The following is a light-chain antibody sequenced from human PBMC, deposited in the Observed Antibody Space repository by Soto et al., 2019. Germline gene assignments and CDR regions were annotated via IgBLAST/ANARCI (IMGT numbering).Light chain of an antibody. J-gene: IGKJ2*01. V-gene: IGKV3-20*01. CDR2: ATS. CDR1: QSVSSSY. Sequence: EIVLTQSPGTLSLSSGERATLSCRASQSVSSSYSAWYQQKPGQAPRLLVYATSSRATGIPDRFSGSGSGTEFTLTISRLEPEDFGVYYCQEYGSSSLTFGQGTKLDIK. CDR3: QEYGSSSLT.